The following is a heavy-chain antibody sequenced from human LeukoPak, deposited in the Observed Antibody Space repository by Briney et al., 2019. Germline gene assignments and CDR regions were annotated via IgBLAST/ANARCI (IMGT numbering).Heavy chain of an antibody. CDR1: GLTVSNNY. D-gene: IGHD2-8*02. CDR2: IYRGGSL. V-gene: IGHV3-53*05. J-gene: IGHJ1*01. CDR3: AGESNGGVYFQH. Sequence: PGGGLRLSCAASGLTVSNNYIIWVRQAPGGGVEWVSVIYRGGSLYYADSVKGRFTISRDNSRNTLYLQMNSLRDEDTALYYCAGESNGGVYFQHWGQGTVVTVSS.